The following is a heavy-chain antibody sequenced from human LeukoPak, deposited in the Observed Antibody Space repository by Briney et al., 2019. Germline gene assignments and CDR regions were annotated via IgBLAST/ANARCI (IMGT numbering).Heavy chain of an antibody. CDR1: GFSFTAYW. CDR3: TRGDHYSFDY. CDR2: VTTDDTST. Sequence: GGSLRLSCAASGFSFTAYWIHWVRQAPGKGLEWVSRVTTDDTSTTYADSVKGRITISRDNAKSTLFLQMNSLRAEDTAVYYCTRGDHYSFDYWGQGTLDTVSS. J-gene: IGHJ4*02. D-gene: IGHD4-11*01. V-gene: IGHV3-74*01.